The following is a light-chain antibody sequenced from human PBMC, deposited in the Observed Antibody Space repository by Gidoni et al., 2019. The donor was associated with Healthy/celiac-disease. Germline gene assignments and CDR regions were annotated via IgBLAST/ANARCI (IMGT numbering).Light chain of an antibody. Sequence: AIRMTQSPSSLSASTGDRVTITCRASQGISSHLAWYQQKPRKDPKLLNYAASTMQSGVPSRFSGSGSGTDFTHTISCLWSEDMATYYCQRYYSYPPITFGQGTRLEIK. CDR2: AAS. CDR1: QGISSH. V-gene: IGKV1-8*01. J-gene: IGKJ5*01. CDR3: QRYYSYPPIT.